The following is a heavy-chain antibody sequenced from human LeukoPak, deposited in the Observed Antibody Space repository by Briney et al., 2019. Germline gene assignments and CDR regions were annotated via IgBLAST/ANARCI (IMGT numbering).Heavy chain of an antibody. Sequence: GGSLRLSCAASGFTFSSYGMHWVRQAPGKGLEWVAAISYDGSNKYYADSVKGRFTISRDNSKNTLYLQMNSLRAEDTAVYYCAKSGYGSGISGYFDYWGQGTLVTVSS. CDR3: AKSGYGSGISGYFDY. J-gene: IGHJ4*02. V-gene: IGHV3-30*18. D-gene: IGHD3-10*01. CDR1: GFTFSSYG. CDR2: ISYDGSNK.